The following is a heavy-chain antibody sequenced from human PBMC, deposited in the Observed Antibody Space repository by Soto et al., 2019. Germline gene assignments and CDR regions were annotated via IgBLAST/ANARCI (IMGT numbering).Heavy chain of an antibody. CDR3: AREGEGELLSYYYYMDV. V-gene: IGHV1-18*01. CDR1: GYTFTSYG. D-gene: IGHD2-15*01. J-gene: IGHJ6*03. Sequence: ASVKVSCKASGYTFTSYGISWVRQAPGQGLEWMGWISAYNGNTNYAQKLQGRVTMTTDTSTSTAYMELRSLRSDDTAVYYCAREGEGELLSYYYYMDVWGKGTTVTVSS. CDR2: ISAYNGNT.